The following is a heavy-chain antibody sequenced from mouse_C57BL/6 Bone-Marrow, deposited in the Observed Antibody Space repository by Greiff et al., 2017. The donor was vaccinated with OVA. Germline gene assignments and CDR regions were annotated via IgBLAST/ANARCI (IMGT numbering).Heavy chain of an antibody. V-gene: IGHV1-78*01. Sequence: VHLVESDAELVKPGASVKISCKVSGYTFTDHTIHWMKQRPEQGLEWIGYIYPRDGSTKYNEKFKGKATLTADKSSSTAYMPLNSLTSEDSAVYFCARDPPFTTVVATDWYFDVWGTGTTVTVSS. J-gene: IGHJ1*03. D-gene: IGHD1-1*01. CDR2: IYPRDGST. CDR1: GYTFTDHT. CDR3: ARDPPFTTVVATDWYFDV.